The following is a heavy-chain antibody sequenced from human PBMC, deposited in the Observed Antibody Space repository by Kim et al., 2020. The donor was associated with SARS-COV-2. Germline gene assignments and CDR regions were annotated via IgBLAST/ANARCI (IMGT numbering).Heavy chain of an antibody. CDR1: GYTFTSYA. CDR2: INTNTGNP. V-gene: IGHV7-4-1*02. J-gene: IGHJ6*02. CDR3: ARDPASLGVDYYYYGMDV. D-gene: IGHD3-16*01. Sequence: ASVKVSCKASGYTFTSYAMNWVRQAPGQGLEWMGWINTNTGNPTYAQGFTGRFVFSLDTSVSTAYLQISSLKAEDTAVYYCARDPASLGVDYYYYGMDVWGQGTTVTVSS.